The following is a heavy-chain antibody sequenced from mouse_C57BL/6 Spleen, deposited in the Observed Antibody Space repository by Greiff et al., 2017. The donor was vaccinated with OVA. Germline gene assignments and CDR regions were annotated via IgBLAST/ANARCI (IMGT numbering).Heavy chain of an antibody. D-gene: IGHD2-5*01. J-gene: IGHJ3*01. V-gene: IGHV14-4*01. Sequence: EVQLQQSGAELVRPGASVKLSCTASGFNIKDDYMHWVKQRPEQGLEWIGWIDPENGDTEYASKFQGKATITADTSSNTAYLQLSSLTSEDTAVYYCTRGCYSNYLFAYWGQGTLVTVSA. CDR2: IDPENGDT. CDR1: GFNIKDDY. CDR3: TRGCYSNYLFAY.